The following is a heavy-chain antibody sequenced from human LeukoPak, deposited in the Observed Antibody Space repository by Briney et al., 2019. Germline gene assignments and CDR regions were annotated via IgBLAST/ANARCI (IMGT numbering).Heavy chain of an antibody. D-gene: IGHD2-15*01. V-gene: IGHV4-59*01. CDR1: GGSFSSYY. J-gene: IGHJ5*02. Sequence: PSETLSLTCTVSGGSFSSYYWSWIRQPPGQGLEWIGYIYYSGSTNYNPSLKSRVTISVDTSKNQFSLKLSSVTAADTAVYYCARALGYCSGGSCTGLDWFDPWGQGTLVTVSS. CDR2: IYYSGST. CDR3: ARALGYCSGGSCTGLDWFDP.